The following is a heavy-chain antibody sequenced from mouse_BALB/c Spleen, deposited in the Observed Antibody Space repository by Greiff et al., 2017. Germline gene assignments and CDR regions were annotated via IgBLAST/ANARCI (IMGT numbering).Heavy chain of an antibody. Sequence: DVKLVESGGDLVKPGGSLKLSCAASGFTFSSYGMSWVRQTPDKRLEWVATISSGGSYTYYPDSVKGRFTISRDNAKNTLYLQMSSLKSEDTAMYYCARQDSSGYGYAMDYWGQGTSVTVSS. D-gene: IGHD3-2*01. V-gene: IGHV5-6*02. J-gene: IGHJ4*01. CDR2: ISSGGSYT. CDR1: GFTFSSYG. CDR3: ARQDSSGYGYAMDY.